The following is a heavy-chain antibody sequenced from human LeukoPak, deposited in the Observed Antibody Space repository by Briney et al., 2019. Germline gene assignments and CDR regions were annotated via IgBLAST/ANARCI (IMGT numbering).Heavy chain of an antibody. V-gene: IGHV3-30*04. D-gene: IGHD4-17*01. CDR3: ARGYGDLLFDY. J-gene: IGHJ4*02. Sequence: GGPLRLSCAVSGFTFSGYAMHWVRPAPGKGLEWVAVISYDGSNKYYADSVKGRFTISRDNSKNTLYLQMNSLRVEDTAVYYCARGYGDLLFDYWGQGTLVTVSS. CDR1: GFTFSGYA. CDR2: ISYDGSNK.